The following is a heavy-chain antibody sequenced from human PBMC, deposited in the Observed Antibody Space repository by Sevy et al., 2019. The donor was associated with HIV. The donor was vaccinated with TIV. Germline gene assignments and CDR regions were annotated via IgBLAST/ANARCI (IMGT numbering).Heavy chain of an antibody. V-gene: IGHV3-7*03. CDR3: ARGSLISYCSGGSCYFDY. CDR1: GFTFSSYW. CDR2: IKQDGSEK. J-gene: IGHJ4*02. Sequence: GGSLRLSCAASGFTFSSYWMSWVRQAPGKGLEWVANIKQDGSEKYDVDSVKGRFTISRDNAKNSLYLQMNSLRAEDTAVYYCARGSLISYCSGGSCYFDYWGQGTLVTVSS. D-gene: IGHD2-15*01.